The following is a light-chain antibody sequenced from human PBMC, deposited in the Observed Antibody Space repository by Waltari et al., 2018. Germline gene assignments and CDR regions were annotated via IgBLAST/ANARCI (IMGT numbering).Light chain of an antibody. Sequence: FMLTQPHSVSASPGKTVTISCTRSSGSIASNYVQWFQQRPGSAPTPVISEDNQRPPGVPVRFSGSLDSSSNSASLTISGLKTEDEADYYCQSYDTSNVIFGGGTKLTVL. V-gene: IGLV6-57*03. J-gene: IGLJ2*01. CDR3: QSYDTSNVI. CDR1: SGSIASNY. CDR2: EDN.